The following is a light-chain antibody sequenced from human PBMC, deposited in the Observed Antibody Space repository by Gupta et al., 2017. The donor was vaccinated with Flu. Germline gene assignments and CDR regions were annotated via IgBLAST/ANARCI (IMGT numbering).Light chain of an antibody. J-gene: IGKJ4*01. Sequence: DIQMTQFPSTLSASVGDRVTITCRASHSVGVSLAWYQHKPGKAPRLLIYKASSVQGGVPSRFSGSGSGTEFTLTISSLQPDDFATYFCQQFQTFPLTFGGGTKVEIK. CDR3: QQFQTFPLT. V-gene: IGKV1-5*03. CDR2: KAS. CDR1: HSVGVS.